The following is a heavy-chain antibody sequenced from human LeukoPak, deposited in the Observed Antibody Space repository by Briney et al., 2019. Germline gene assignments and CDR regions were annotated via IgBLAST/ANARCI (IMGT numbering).Heavy chain of an antibody. CDR3: ARIFGSGNENYFYYMDV. J-gene: IGHJ6*03. D-gene: IGHD3-10*01. V-gene: IGHV4-38-2*01. Sequence: PSETLSLTCAVSGYSISTGYYWGWIRQPPGKGLGWIGIIYQSGSTFYNPSLRTRVTISVDTSKNQFSLNLSSVTAADTAVYYCARIFGSGNENYFYYMDVWGKGTTVTVSS. CDR1: GYSISTGYY. CDR2: IYQSGST.